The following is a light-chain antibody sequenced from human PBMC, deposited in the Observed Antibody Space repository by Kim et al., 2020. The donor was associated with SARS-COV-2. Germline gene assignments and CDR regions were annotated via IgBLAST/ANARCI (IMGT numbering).Light chain of an antibody. CDR1: QSINTN. CDR2: ATS. V-gene: IGKV3-15*01. Sequence: VSPGERATLSCRASQSINTNLAWYQQRPGQAPRLLIYATSTRAAGVSARFSGSGSGAEFTLTISSLQSEDFAVYFCQQYDDWPLTFGGGTKVDIK. J-gene: IGKJ4*01. CDR3: QQYDDWPLT.